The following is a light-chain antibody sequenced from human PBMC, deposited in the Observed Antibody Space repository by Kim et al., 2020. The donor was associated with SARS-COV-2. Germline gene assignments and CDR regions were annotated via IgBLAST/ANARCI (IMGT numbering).Light chain of an antibody. CDR3: TAWDSSLSAWV. CDR1: SSNVGNEG. V-gene: IGLV10-54*01. J-gene: IGLJ3*02. CDR2: RNN. Sequence: TATLTCTGSSSNVGNEGAAWLQQHQGHPPKLLSYRNNNRPSGISERLSASRSGNTASLTISGLQPEDEADYYCTAWDSSLSAWVFGGGTKVTVL.